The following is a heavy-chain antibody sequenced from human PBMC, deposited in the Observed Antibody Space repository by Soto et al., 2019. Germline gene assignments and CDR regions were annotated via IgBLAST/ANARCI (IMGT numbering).Heavy chain of an antibody. CDR2: ISFTRST. D-gene: IGHD2-21*02. J-gene: IGHJ4*02. CDR1: GGYISSSDYY. V-gene: IGHV4-30-4*01. CDR3: ARGSVNCYSGRYFDS. Sequence: QVQLRESGPGLVKPSQTLSLTCTVSGGYISSSDYYWTWIRQSPGKGLEYIGYISFTRSTYYNPSLKSRVTVSVDTSNNQFSLNLSSVTAADTAVYFCARGSVNCYSGRYFDSWVQGTLVTVSS.